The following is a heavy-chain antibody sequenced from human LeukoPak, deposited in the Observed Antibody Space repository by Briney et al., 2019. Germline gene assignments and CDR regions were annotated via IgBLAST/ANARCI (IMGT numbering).Heavy chain of an antibody. V-gene: IGHV4-34*01. CDR3: ARLSFSYYYDSSGYYWRYNWFDP. CDR1: GGSFSGYY. CDR2: INHSGST. D-gene: IGHD3-22*01. J-gene: IGHJ5*02. Sequence: KPSETLSLTCAVYGGSFSGYYWSWIRQPPGKGLEWIGEINHSGSTNYNPSLKSRVTISVDTSKNQFSLKLSSVTAADTAVYYCARLSFSYYYDSSGYYWRYNWFDPWGQGTLVTVSS.